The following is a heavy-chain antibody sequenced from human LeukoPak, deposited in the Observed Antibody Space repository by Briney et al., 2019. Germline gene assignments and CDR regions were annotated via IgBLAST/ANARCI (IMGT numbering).Heavy chain of an antibody. Sequence: GGSLRLSCVVSGFTFSSYWMNWVRQAPGKGLEWVANIHEDGSDEYYVDSVKGRFTISRDNAKNSLYLQMNSLRAEDTAVYYCARVSSLEWLWRGFDYWGQGTLVTVSS. CDR1: GFTFSSYW. CDR2: IHEDGSDE. CDR3: ARVSSLEWLWRGFDY. V-gene: IGHV3-7*02. J-gene: IGHJ4*02. D-gene: IGHD3-3*01.